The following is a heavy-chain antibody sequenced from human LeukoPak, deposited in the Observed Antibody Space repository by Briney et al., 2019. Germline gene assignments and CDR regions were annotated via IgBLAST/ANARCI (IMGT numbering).Heavy chain of an antibody. J-gene: IGHJ5*02. CDR3: ARDHRITIFGVVINLFDP. CDR1: GGTFSSYA. D-gene: IGHD3-3*01. V-gene: IGHV1-2*02. CDR2: INPNSGGT. Sequence: ASVKVSCKASGGTFSSYAISWVRQAPGQGLEWMGWINPNSGGTNYAQKFQGRVTMTRDTSISTAYMELSRLRSDDTAVYYCARDHRITIFGVVINLFDPWGQGTLVTVSS.